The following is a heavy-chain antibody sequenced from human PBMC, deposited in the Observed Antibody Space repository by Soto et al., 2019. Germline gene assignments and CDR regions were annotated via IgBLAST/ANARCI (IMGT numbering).Heavy chain of an antibody. CDR3: VRGYSSSSVPTGY. CDR1: GFTFSSHW. V-gene: IGHV3-74*01. D-gene: IGHD6-6*01. Sequence: TGGSLRLSCAASGFTFSSHWMHWVRQAPGKGLVWVSRSNSDGSSTSYADSVKGRFTISRDNAKNTLYLQMNNLRVEDTAVYYCVRGYSSSSVPTGYWGQGTLVPVSS. J-gene: IGHJ1*01. CDR2: SNSDGSST.